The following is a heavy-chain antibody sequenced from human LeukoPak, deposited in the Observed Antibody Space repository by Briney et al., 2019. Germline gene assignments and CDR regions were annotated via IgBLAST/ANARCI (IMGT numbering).Heavy chain of an antibody. CDR2: MSGGGTT. D-gene: IGHD3-10*01. V-gene: IGHV3-23*01. J-gene: IGHJ4*03. CDR3: AKVNFGGVAR. CDR1: GFNLNDDH. Sequence: GGSLRHSCVISGFNLNDDHISWVRQAPGKGLEWVSAMSGGGTTYYPDSAKGRFTISRDISKNTVYLQMNSVRAEDTATYYCAKVNFGGVARWGLGTLVIVSS.